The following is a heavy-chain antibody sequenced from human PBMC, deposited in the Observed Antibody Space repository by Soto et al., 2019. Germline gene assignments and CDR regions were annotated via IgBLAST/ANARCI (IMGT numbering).Heavy chain of an antibody. D-gene: IGHD6-6*01. CDR3: AVSRVAARPGMAYYFDY. CDR2: ISAYNGNT. J-gene: IGHJ4*02. CDR1: GYTFTSYG. Sequence: QVQLVQSGAEVKKPGASVKVSCKASGYTFTSYGISCVRQAPGQGLEWMGWISAYNGNTNYAQKLQGRVTMTTDTSTSTAYMELRSLRSDDTAVYYCAVSRVAARPGMAYYFDYWGQGTLVTVSS. V-gene: IGHV1-18*01.